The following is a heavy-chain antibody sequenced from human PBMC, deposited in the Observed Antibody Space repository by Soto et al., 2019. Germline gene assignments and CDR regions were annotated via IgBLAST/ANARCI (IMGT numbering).Heavy chain of an antibody. D-gene: IGHD2-15*01. J-gene: IGHJ4*02. Sequence: EVQLVESGGGLVQPGRSLRLSCAASGFTFDDYAMHWVRRVPGKGLEWVSSISWNGTIIGYADSVKGRFTISRDNAKNSLYLQMNSLRPEDTALYYCAKGGPDAFCGGGRCYFDSWGQGTLVTVSS. CDR2: ISWNGTII. V-gene: IGHV3-9*01. CDR3: AKGGPDAFCGGGRCYFDS. CDR1: GFTFDDYA.